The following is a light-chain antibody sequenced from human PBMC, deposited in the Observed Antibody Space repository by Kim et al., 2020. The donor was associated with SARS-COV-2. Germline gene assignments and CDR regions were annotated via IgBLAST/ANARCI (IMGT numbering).Light chain of an antibody. CDR3: AAWDDSLSGREV. Sequence: QRVTISCSGSSSNIVSNYVYWYQQLPGTAPKLLIYRNNQRPSGVPDRFSGSKSGTSASLAISGLRSEDEADYYCAAWDDSLSGREVFGGGTQLTVL. CDR1: SSNIVSNY. J-gene: IGLJ2*01. V-gene: IGLV1-47*01. CDR2: RNN.